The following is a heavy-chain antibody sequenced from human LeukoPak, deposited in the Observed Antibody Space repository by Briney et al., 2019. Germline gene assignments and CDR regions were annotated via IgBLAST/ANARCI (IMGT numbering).Heavy chain of an antibody. Sequence: SVKVSCKASGGTFSSYAISWVRQAPGQGLEWMGGIIPIFGTANYAQKFQGRVTITADESTSTAYMELSSLRSEDTAVYYCASSSILWFGETVYYYMDVWGKGTTVTISS. J-gene: IGHJ6*03. CDR2: IIPIFGTA. CDR1: GGTFSSYA. CDR3: ASSSILWFGETVYYYMDV. D-gene: IGHD3-10*01. V-gene: IGHV1-69*13.